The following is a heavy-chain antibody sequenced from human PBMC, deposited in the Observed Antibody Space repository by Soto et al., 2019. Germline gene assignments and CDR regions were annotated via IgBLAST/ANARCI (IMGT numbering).Heavy chain of an antibody. CDR1: GGTISSYA. J-gene: IGHJ4*02. CDR2: IIPIFGTA. V-gene: IGHV1-69*01. D-gene: IGHD3-22*01. Sequence: SVKVSCKASGGTISSYAISWVRQAPGQGLEWMGGIIPIFGTANYAQKFQGRVTITADESTSTAYMELSSLRSEDTAVYYCASSKGMIVVVRPFDYWGQGTLVTVSS. CDR3: ASSKGMIVVVRPFDY.